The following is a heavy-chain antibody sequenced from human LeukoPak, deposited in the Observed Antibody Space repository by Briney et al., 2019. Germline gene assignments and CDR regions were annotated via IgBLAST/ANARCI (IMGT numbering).Heavy chain of an antibody. D-gene: IGHD4-17*01. V-gene: IGHV3-7*01. CDR2: IKQDGSEK. Sequence: QTGGSLRLSCAASGFTFSSYWMSWVRQAPGKGLEWVANIKQDGSEKYYVDSVKGRFTISRDNAKNSLYLQMNSLRAEDTAVYYCARGIDDYGVKFDYWGQGTLVTVSS. CDR1: GFTFSSYW. J-gene: IGHJ4*02. CDR3: ARGIDDYGVKFDY.